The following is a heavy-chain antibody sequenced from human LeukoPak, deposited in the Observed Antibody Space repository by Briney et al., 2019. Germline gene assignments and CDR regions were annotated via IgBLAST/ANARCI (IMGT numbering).Heavy chain of an antibody. Sequence: PGGSLRLSCAASGFTFSSYSMNWVRQAPGKGLEWVSYISSSSSTIYYADSVKGRFTISGDNAKNSLYLQMNSLRDEDTAVYYCARVGGFWSGYYRGALDYWGQGTLVTVSS. CDR1: GFTFSSYS. V-gene: IGHV3-48*02. D-gene: IGHD3-3*01. J-gene: IGHJ4*02. CDR2: ISSSSSTI. CDR3: ARVGGFWSGYYRGALDY.